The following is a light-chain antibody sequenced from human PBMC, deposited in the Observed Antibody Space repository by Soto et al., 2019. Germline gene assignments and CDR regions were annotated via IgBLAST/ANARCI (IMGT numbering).Light chain of an antibody. CDR3: QQSYNFPRT. Sequence: DIQMTQSPSSLSASVGDRVTITCRASQNIDTYLNWYLQKPGQAPKLLIYSAYSLQSGVSPRFSGDGSGTDFTLTISSLQPEDFETYYCQQSYNFPRTFGQGT. J-gene: IGKJ1*01. CDR2: SAY. CDR1: QNIDTY. V-gene: IGKV1-39*01.